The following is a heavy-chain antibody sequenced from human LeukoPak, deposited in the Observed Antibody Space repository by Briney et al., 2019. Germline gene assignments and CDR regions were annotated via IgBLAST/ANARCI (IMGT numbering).Heavy chain of an antibody. D-gene: IGHD3-10*01. V-gene: IGHV1-2*02. CDR2: INPNSGGT. Sequence: ASVKVSCKASGYTFTGYYMHWVRQAPGQGLEWMGWINPNSGGTNYAQKFQGRVTMTRDTSISTAYMELSRLRSDDTAVYYCAKVSGFGGLQGQDAFDIWGQGTMVTVSS. CDR1: GYTFTGYY. J-gene: IGHJ3*02. CDR3: AKVSGFGGLQGQDAFDI.